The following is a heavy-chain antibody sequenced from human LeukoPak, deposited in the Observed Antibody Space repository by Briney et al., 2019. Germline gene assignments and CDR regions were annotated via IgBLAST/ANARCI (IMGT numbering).Heavy chain of an antibody. CDR3: ARSDSSSWYGD. CDR2: ITSGDGSP. CDR1: GFTFGASA. Sequence: PGGSLRLSCAASGFTFGASAMSWVRQTPEKGLEWVSTITSGDGSPYYADSVKGRFTISRDNSNNMLYLQMNSLRAEDTAVYYCARSDSSSWYGDWGQGTLVTVSS. V-gene: IGHV3-23*01. D-gene: IGHD6-13*01. J-gene: IGHJ4*02.